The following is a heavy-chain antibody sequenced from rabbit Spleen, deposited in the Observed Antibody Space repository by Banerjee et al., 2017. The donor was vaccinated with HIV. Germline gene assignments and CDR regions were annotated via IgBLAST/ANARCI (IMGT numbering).Heavy chain of an antibody. D-gene: IGHD3-1*01. J-gene: IGHJ4*01. CDR3: ARDGDDAGYDFNL. CDR1: GVSFSSNYY. CDR2: IDTGSSGFT. Sequence: QSLEESGGDLVKPGASLTLTCTASGVSFSSNYYMCWVRQAPGKGLEWIACIDTGSSGFTYFASWAKGRFTCSKTSSTTVTLRMTSLTAADTATYFCARDGDDAGYDFNLWGQGTLVTVS. V-gene: IGHV1S40*01.